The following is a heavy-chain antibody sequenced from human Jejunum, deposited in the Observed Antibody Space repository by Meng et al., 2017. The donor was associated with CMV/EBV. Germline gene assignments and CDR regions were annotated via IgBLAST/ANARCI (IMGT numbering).Heavy chain of an antibody. Sequence: TVSGGSVTTNTYYWNWIRQPPGKGLEWIGYIHHSGSTTQNPSLDSRVTMSVDASKNQISLRLRSVTAADTAIYYCARWGVVDALDIWGQGTMVTVSS. V-gene: IGHV4-61*01. D-gene: IGHD2-2*01. CDR2: IHHSGST. CDR1: GGSVTTNTYY. J-gene: IGHJ3*02. CDR3: ARWGVVDALDI.